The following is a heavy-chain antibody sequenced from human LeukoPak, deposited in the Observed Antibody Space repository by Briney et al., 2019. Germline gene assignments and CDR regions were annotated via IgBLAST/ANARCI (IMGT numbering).Heavy chain of an antibody. CDR2: IYDRGPA. CDR3: ARSRQASGLFNS. V-gene: IGHV4-30-2*06. D-gene: IGHD3-10*01. J-gene: IGHJ5*01. Sequence: SETLSLTCTVSGYAITSGGFSWNWIRQSPGKGLEWIGCIYDRGPAYYNPSLKSRFTISVGRPKNQFFLNVTSLTAADTAVYFCARSRQASGLFNSWGQGTLVVVSS. CDR1: GYAITSGGFS.